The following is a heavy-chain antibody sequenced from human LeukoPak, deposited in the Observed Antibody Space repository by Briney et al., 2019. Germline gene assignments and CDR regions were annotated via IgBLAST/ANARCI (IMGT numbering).Heavy chain of an antibody. Sequence: GGSLRLSCAASGFTFGSYGMHWVRQAPGKGLEWVAVIWYDGSNKYYADSVKGRFTISRDNSKNTLYLQMNSLRAEDTAVYYCARDFIGDSSGYYPHNWFDPWGQGTLVTVSS. D-gene: IGHD3-22*01. CDR2: IWYDGSNK. CDR1: GFTFGSYG. CDR3: ARDFIGDSSGYYPHNWFDP. V-gene: IGHV3-33*01. J-gene: IGHJ5*02.